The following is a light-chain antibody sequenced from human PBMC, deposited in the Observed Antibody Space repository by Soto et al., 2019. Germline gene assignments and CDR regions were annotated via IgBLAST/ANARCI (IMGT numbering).Light chain of an antibody. CDR3: MQRVEFPFT. CDR2: LVS. J-gene: IGKJ3*01. V-gene: IGKV2-40*01. Sequence: DIVMTQTPLSLPVTPGEPASISCKSSQSLLDSDDGNTYLDWYLQKPGQSPQLLIYLVSFRASGVPDRFSGSGSDTDFTLKISRVEAEDVGVYYCMQRVEFPFTVGTGTKVDIK. CDR1: QSLLDSDDGNTY.